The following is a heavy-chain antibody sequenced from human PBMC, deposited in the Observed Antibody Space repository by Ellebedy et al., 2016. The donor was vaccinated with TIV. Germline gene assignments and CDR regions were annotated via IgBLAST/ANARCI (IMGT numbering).Heavy chain of an antibody. D-gene: IGHD3-10*01. CDR2: INAGNGNT. CDR3: ARDPEGAYYYGSGKFDY. V-gene: IGHV1-3*01. Sequence: ASVKVSXXASGYTFTSHTIDWVRQAPGQRLEWLGWINAGNGNTKYSQKFQGRVTITRDTSASTVYMEMSGLRSEDTAVFYCARDPEGAYYYGSGKFDYWGHGTLVTVSS. CDR1: GYTFTSHT. J-gene: IGHJ5*01.